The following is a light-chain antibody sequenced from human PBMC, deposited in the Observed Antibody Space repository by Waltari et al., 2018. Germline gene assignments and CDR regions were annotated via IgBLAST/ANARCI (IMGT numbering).Light chain of an antibody. J-gene: IGKJ3*01. CDR2: GAF. CDR3: YHYAGSPFT. Sequence: IVLTQSPCPLSLSPGESATLPCRTSQSVNRDYLAWYQQKAGQAPRLPIYGAFRRFTDIPDRFSGSGSGTDFTLTISRVEPEDFAVYYCYHYAGSPFTVGPGTIVDIK. CDR1: QSVNRDY. V-gene: IGKV3-20*01.